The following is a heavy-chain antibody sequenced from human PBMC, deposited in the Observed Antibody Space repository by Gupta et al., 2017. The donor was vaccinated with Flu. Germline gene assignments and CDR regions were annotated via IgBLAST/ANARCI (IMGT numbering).Heavy chain of an antibody. CDR3: ARHVFAEWSLDY. D-gene: IGHD3-3*01. CDR1: GYSFNTYW. J-gene: IGHJ4*02. Sequence: EVQMVQSGAEVKKPGESLRISCKGSGYSFNTYWIGWVRQVPGKGLEWMGVIYPGDSDTRYSPSFQGQVTISADKSTNTAYLQWSSLKASDTAMYYCARHVFAEWSLDYWGQGTLVTVSS. V-gene: IGHV5-51*01. CDR2: IYPGDSDT.